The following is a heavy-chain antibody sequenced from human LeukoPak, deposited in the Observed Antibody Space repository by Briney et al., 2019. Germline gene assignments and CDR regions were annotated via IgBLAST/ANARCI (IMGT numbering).Heavy chain of an antibody. Sequence: SETLSLTCTVSGYSISSGYYWGWIRQPPGKGLEWIGSIYHSGSTYYNPSLKSRVTISVDTSKNQFSLKLSSVTAADTAVYYCAREGDSSSSRSDYWGQGTLVTVSS. CDR2: IYHSGST. D-gene: IGHD6-6*01. V-gene: IGHV4-38-2*02. CDR3: AREGDSSSSRSDY. J-gene: IGHJ4*02. CDR1: GYSISSGYY.